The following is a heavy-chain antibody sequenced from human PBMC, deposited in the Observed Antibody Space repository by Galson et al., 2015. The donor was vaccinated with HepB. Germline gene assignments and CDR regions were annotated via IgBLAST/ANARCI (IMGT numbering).Heavy chain of an antibody. CDR2: ISGSGGST. D-gene: IGHD6-19*01. CDR1: GFTFSSYA. V-gene: IGHV3-23*01. Sequence: SLRLSCAASGFTFSSYAMSWVRQAPGKGLEWVSAISGSGGSTYYADSVKGRFTISRDNSKNTLYLQMNSLRAEDTAVYYCAKDFRRTNRMAPGGSGLIDYWGQGTLVTVSS. J-gene: IGHJ4*02. CDR3: AKDFRRTNRMAPGGSGLIDY.